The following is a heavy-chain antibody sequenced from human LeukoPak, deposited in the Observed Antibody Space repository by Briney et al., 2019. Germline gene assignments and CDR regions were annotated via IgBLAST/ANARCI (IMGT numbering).Heavy chain of an antibody. CDR2: ISPNSGDT. J-gene: IGHJ4*02. V-gene: IGHV1-2*02. CDR3: VRSGYNWGFDY. Sequence: ASVKVPCKASGYTFTGYHMHWVRQAPGQGLEWMGWISPNSGDTGFAQKFQGRVTMTRDTSISTAYLELSRLRSDDTAVYYCVRSGYNWGFDYWGQGTLVTVSS. CDR1: GYTFTGYH. D-gene: IGHD1-1*01.